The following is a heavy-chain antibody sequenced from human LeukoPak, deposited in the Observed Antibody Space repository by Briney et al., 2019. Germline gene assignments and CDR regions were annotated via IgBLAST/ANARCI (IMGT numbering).Heavy chain of an antibody. V-gene: IGHV3-23*01. Sequence: GGSLRLSCAGPGFTFAAYAMSWVRQAPGKGLEWVSAIGGGSAGTHYADSVKGRFTIYRDDSKNTLYLQMNSLRVEDTAVYYCARPRLPVAGTRWFDPWGQGTLVTVSS. D-gene: IGHD6-13*01. CDR3: ARPRLPVAGTRWFDP. J-gene: IGHJ5*02. CDR2: IGGGSAGT. CDR1: GFTFAAYA.